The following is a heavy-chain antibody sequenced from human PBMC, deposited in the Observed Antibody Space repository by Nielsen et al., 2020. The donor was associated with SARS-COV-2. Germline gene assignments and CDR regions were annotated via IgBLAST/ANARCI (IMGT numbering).Heavy chain of an antibody. J-gene: IGHJ4*02. V-gene: IGHV3-30-3*02. D-gene: IGHD4-23*01. CDR3: AKRWGHDYDGNPPFDF. Sequence: GESLKISCAASGFPFSSYAFHWVRQAPGKGLEWVAFISYDGSFEYYADSVKGRFTISRDSSENTVYLQMNRLRAEDTAVYFCAKRWGHDYDGNPPFDFWGQGALVTVSS. CDR2: ISYDGSFE. CDR1: GFPFSSYA.